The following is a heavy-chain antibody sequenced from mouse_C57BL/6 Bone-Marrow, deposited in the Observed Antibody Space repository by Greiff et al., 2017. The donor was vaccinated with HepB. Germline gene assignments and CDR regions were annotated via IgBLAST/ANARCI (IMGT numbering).Heavy chain of an antibody. CDR1: GFTFSDYG. V-gene: IGHV5-15*01. J-gene: IGHJ4*01. D-gene: IGHD1-1*01. CDR3: ARTLSTVVAKGDYDMDY. Sequence: EVQLVESGGGLVQPGGSLKLSCAASGFTFSDYGMAWVRQAPRKGPEWVAFISNLAYSIYYADTVTGRFTISRENAKNTLYLELSRLRSEDTAMYYCARTLSTVVAKGDYDMDYWGQGTSVTVSS. CDR2: ISNLAYSI.